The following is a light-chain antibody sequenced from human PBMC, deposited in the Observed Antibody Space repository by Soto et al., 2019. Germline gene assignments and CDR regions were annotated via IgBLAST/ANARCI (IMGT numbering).Light chain of an antibody. J-gene: IGLJ3*02. V-gene: IGLV1-40*01. CDR1: SSNIGAGYD. Sequence: QSVLTQPPSVSGAAGQRVTISCTGSSSNIGAGYDVHWYQQLPATAPKLFIYGNSNRPSGVPDRFSGSKSGTSASLAITGLQAEDEADYYCQSYDSSLSGWVFGGGTKLTVL. CDR2: GNS. CDR3: QSYDSSLSGWV.